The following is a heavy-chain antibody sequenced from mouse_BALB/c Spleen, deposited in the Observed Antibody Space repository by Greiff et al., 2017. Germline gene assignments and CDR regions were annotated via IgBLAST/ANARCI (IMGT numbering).Heavy chain of an antibody. CDR2: IWRGGST. V-gene: IGHV2-5-1*01. CDR3: AKRSDDGYYCAMDY. CDR1: GFSLTSYG. J-gene: IGHJ4*01. D-gene: IGHD2-3*01. Sequence: QVHVKQSGPSLVQPSQSLSITCTVSGFSLTSYGVHWVRQSPGKGLEWLGVIWRGGSTDYNAAFMSRLSITKDNSKSQVFFKMNSLQADDTAIYYCAKRSDDGYYCAMDYWGQGTSVTVSS.